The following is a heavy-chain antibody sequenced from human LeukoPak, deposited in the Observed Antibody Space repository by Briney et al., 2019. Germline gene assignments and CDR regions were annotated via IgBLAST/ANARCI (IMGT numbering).Heavy chain of an antibody. CDR1: GYTFTGYY. CDR2: INPNSGGT. V-gene: IGHV1-2*06. CDR3: ATTSGSGHRGFDY. D-gene: IGHD6-19*01. J-gene: IGHJ4*02. Sequence: ASVKVSCKTSGYTFTGYYIHWVRQAPGQGLEWMGRINPNSGGTNYAQKFQGRVTMTRDTSISTAYMELSRLRSDDTAVYYCATTSGSGHRGFDYWGQGTLVTVSS.